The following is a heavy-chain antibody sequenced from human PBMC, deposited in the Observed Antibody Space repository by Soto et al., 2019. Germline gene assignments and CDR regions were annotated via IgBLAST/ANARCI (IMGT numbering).Heavy chain of an antibody. D-gene: IGHD1-1*01. V-gene: IGHV3-30-3*01. Sequence: QVQLVESGGGVVQPGRSLRLSCAASGFTFSYHALNWVRQAPGKGLEWVAVISYDGDNKYIAEAVKGRLTISRDNPKNTVSLQMNSLRTEDTAMYFCARGTTTSAFSLMDVWGQGTTVTVSS. CDR3: ARGTTTSAFSLMDV. CDR1: GFTFSYHA. J-gene: IGHJ6*02. CDR2: ISYDGDNK.